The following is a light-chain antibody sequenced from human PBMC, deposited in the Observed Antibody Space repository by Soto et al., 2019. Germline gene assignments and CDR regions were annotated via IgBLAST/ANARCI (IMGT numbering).Light chain of an antibody. Sequence: EFVLTQSPGTLSLSPGEIATLSFSASQTVINNYLAWYQQKPGQAPRLLIYDASSRATGIPDRFSGGGSGTDFTLTISRLEPEDFAVYYCQQYGSSPWTFGQGTKVDIK. CDR2: DAS. CDR1: QTVINNY. CDR3: QQYGSSPWT. J-gene: IGKJ1*01. V-gene: IGKV3-20*01.